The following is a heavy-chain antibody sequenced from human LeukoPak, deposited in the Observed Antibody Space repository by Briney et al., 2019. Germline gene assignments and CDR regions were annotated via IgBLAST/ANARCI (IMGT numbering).Heavy chain of an antibody. CDR3: ARVPPLDRLYYYYGMDV. J-gene: IGHJ6*02. CDR2: IYYSGST. CDR1: GGSFSGYY. D-gene: IGHD3-16*02. Sequence: SETLSLTCAVHGGSFSGYYWSWIRQPPGKGLEWIGYIYYSGSTNYNPSLKSRVTISVDTSKNQFSLKLSSVTAADTAVYYCARVPPLDRLYYYYGMDVWGQGTTVTVSS. V-gene: IGHV4-59*01.